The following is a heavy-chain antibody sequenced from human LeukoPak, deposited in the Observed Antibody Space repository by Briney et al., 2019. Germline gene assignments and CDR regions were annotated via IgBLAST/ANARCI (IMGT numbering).Heavy chain of an antibody. V-gene: IGHV3-30*18. D-gene: IGHD3-10*01. Sequence: PGRSLRLSCAASGFTCSSYGMHWVRQAPGKGLEWVAVISNDGSNKYYADSVKGRFTISRDNSKNTLYLQMNSLRAEDTAVYYCAKDLNYYGSGSYYMDYWGQGTLVTVSS. J-gene: IGHJ4*02. CDR3: AKDLNYYGSGSYYMDY. CDR1: GFTCSSYG. CDR2: ISNDGSNK.